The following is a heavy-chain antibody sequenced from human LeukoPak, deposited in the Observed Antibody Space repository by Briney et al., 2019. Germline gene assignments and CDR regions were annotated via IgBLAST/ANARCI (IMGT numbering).Heavy chain of an antibody. J-gene: IGHJ1*01. V-gene: IGHV4-30-4*01. CDR3: ARVRGALYRGYFQH. CDR1: GGSISSGDYY. D-gene: IGHD3-16*01. CDR2: IYYSGST. Sequence: SETLSLTCTVSGGSISSGDYYWSWIRQPPGKGLEWIGYIYYSGSTYYNPSLKSRVTISVDTPKNQFSLKLSSVTAADTAVYYCARVRGALYRGYFQHWGQGTLVTVSS.